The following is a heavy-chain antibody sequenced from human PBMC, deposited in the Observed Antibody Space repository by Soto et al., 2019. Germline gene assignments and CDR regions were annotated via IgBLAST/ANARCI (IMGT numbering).Heavy chain of an antibody. J-gene: IGHJ6*02. Sequence: ASVKVSCKASGYTFTSYGISWVRQAPGQGPEWMGWISADNGNTNYEQKFQGRVTMTTDTSTSTVHMEVRSLRSDDTAVYYCAREGVAPYYYYGMDVWGQGTPVTVSS. V-gene: IGHV1-18*01. CDR3: AREGVAPYYYYGMDV. CDR2: ISADNGNT. D-gene: IGHD5-12*01. CDR1: GYTFTSYG.